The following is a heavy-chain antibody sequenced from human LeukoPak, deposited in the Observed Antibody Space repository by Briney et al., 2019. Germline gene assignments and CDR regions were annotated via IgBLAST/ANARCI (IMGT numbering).Heavy chain of an antibody. D-gene: IGHD2-15*01. Sequence: PSETLSLTCTVSGGSISSYYWSWIRQPPGKGLEWIGYIYYSGSTNYNPSLKSRVTISVDTSKNQFSPKLSSVTAADTAVYYCARASCSGGSCYTELFDYWGQGTLVTVSS. V-gene: IGHV4-59*01. CDR2: IYYSGST. J-gene: IGHJ4*02. CDR1: GGSISSYY. CDR3: ARASCSGGSCYTELFDY.